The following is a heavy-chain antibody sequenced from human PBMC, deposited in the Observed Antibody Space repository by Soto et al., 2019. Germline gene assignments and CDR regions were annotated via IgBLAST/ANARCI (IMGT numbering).Heavy chain of an antibody. CDR2: IYSAGNT. D-gene: IGHD1-26*01. Sequence: GGSLRLSCAASGFTVSSNYMSWVRQAPGKGLEWISIIYSAGNTYYADSVKGRFTISRDNSKNTLYLQMNSLGAEDTAVYYCARDFVVGGPTINYYYGMDVWGQGTTVTV. CDR3: ARDFVVGGPTINYYYGMDV. J-gene: IGHJ6*02. CDR1: GFTVSSNY. V-gene: IGHV3-66*01.